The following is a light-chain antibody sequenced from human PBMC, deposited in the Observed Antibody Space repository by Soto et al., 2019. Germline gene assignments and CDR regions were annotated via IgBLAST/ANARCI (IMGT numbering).Light chain of an antibody. CDR3: QQYDRYSPQT. J-gene: IGKJ1*01. CDR1: QSVRNW. V-gene: IGKV1-5*01. CDR2: DSS. Sequence: DIQMTQSPSTLFASVGDRVTITCRASQSVRNWLAWYQQKPGRAPQLLIYDSSTLEPGVPSRFRGSGSGTEFTLTINGLQPDDFATYYCQQYDRYSPQTFGQGTKVDIK.